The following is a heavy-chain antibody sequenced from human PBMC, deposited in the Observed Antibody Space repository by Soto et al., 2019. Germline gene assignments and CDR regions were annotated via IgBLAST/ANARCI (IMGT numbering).Heavy chain of an antibody. D-gene: IGHD2-15*01. J-gene: IGHJ3*02. Sequence: QVQLVQSGAEVKKPGSSVKVSCKASGGTFSSYTISWVRQAPGQGLEWMGRIIPILGIANYAQKFQCRVTITADKSTSTAYMELSSLRSEDTAVYYCARAKEDIVVVVAAHDAFAIWGQGTMVTVSS. CDR2: IIPILGIA. V-gene: IGHV1-69*02. CDR1: GGTFSSYT. CDR3: ARAKEDIVVVVAAHDAFAI.